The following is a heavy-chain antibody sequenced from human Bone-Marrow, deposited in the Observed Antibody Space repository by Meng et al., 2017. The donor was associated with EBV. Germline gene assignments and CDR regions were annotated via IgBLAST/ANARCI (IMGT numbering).Heavy chain of an antibody. CDR2: IFYGGST. CDR3: AAGFRELVRSRDY. D-gene: IGHD3-10*01. Sequence: QDHLHEPGPILVNPSGTLSLPWLVSAGSIRSSNWWSWVRHPPGKGLEWIGEIFYGGSTTYNPSLERRVTISVDKSKNQFSLKLSSVTAADTAVYYCAAGFRELVRSRDYWGQGTLVTVSS. V-gene: IGHV4-4*02. CDR1: AGSIRSSNW. J-gene: IGHJ4*02.